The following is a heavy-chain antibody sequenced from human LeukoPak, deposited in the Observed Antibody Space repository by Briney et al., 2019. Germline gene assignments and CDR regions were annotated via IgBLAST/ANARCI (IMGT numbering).Heavy chain of an antibody. V-gene: IGHV4-59*08. J-gene: IGHJ4*02. CDR3: AGLCPGGYGDYADY. D-gene: IGHD4-17*01. Sequence: TSETLSLTCTVSGGSISSYYWSWIRQPPGKGLEWIGYIYYSGSTNYNPSLKSRVTISVDTSKNQFSLKLSSVTAADTAVYYCAGLCPGGYGDYADYWGQGTLVTVSS. CDR1: GGSISSYY. CDR2: IYYSGST.